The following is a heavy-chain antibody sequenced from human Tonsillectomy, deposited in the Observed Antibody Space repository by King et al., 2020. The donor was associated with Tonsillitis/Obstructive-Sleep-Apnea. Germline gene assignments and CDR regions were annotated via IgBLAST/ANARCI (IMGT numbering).Heavy chain of an antibody. CDR1: GGSFSGYY. CDR3: ARGANSFWSGYSLGY. CDR2: INHSGST. J-gene: IGHJ4*02. D-gene: IGHD3-3*01. V-gene: IGHV4-34*01. Sequence: VQLQQWGAGLLKPSETLSLTCAVYGGSFSGYYWSWIRQPPGKGLEWIGEINHSGSTNYNPSLKSRVTISVDTSKNQFSLKLSSVTAADTAGYYCARGANSFWSGYSLGYWGQGTLVTVSS.